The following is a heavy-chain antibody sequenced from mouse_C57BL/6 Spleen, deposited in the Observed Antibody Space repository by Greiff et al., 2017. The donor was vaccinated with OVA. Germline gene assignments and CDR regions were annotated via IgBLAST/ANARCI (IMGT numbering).Heavy chain of an antibody. J-gene: IGHJ3*01. D-gene: IGHD4-1*01. CDR2: IDPNRGGT. CDR3: ARGGWDVGAWFAY. CDR1: GYTFTSYW. V-gene: IGHV1-72*01. Sequence: QVQLQQPGAELVKPGASVKLSCKASGYTFTSYWMHWVKQRPGRGLEWIGRIDPNRGGTKYNEKFKSKATLTVDKPSSTAYMQLSSLTSEDSAVYYCARGGWDVGAWFAYWGQGTLVTVSA.